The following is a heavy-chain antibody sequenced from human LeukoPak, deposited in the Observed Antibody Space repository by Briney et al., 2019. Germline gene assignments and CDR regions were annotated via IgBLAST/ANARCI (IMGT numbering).Heavy chain of an antibody. Sequence: GGSLTLSCAASGVTFSGSAMHWVRQAPGKGLEWVGRIRSKANSYATAYAASVKGSFTISRDDSKNTAYLQMNSLKTEDTAVYYRTRHGRDDFWIGYYYGMDVSGQGTTVTVSS. CDR1: GVTFSGSA. D-gene: IGHD3-3*01. CDR2: IRSKANSYAT. J-gene: IGHJ6*02. V-gene: IGHV3-73*01. CDR3: TRHGRDDFWIGYYYGMDV.